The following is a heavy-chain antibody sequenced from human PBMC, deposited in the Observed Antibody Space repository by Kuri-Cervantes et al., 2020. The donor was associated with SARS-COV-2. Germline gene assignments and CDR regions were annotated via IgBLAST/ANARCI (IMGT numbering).Heavy chain of an antibody. D-gene: IGHD1-1*01. J-gene: IGHJ6*04. CDR3: ARELFGWSDGSWMDV. Sequence: GESLKISCAVSGFTFSSYGMHWVRQAPGKGLEWVAVIWFDGSHKYYADSVKGRFSISRDNSKNMLYLQMNGLRVEDTAVYYCARELFGWSDGSWMDVWGKGTTVTVSS. V-gene: IGHV3-33*08. CDR1: GFTFSSYG. CDR2: IWFDGSHK.